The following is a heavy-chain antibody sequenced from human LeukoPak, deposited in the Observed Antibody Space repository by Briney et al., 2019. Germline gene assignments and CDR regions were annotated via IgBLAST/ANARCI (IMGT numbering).Heavy chain of an antibody. V-gene: IGHV3-23*01. J-gene: IGHJ4*02. Sequence: PGGSLGLSCAASGFTFSSYAMSWVRQAPGKGLEWVSAISGSGGSTYYADSVKGRFTISRDNSKNTLYLQMNGLRAEDTAVYYCAIPGGAYCGGDCYWSLRPFDYWGQGTLVTVSS. CDR1: GFTFSSYA. CDR3: AIPGGAYCGGDCYWSLRPFDY. D-gene: IGHD2-21*02. CDR2: ISGSGGST.